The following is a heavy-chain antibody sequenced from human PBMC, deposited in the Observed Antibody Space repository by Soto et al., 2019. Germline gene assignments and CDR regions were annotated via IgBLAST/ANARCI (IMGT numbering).Heavy chain of an antibody. D-gene: IGHD1-1*01. CDR1: GYSFTTYD. V-gene: IGHV1-8*01. CDR3: ARVDARTYGPRYNNDMDV. J-gene: IGHJ6*02. CDR2: MNPNSGNT. Sequence: VASVKVSCKASGYSFTTYDINWVRQVTGQGLEWMGWMNPNSGNTGYAQKFQGRVTMTRDTSIGTAYMELTRLRSEDTAVYFCARVDARTYGPRYNNDMDVWGQGTTVTVSS.